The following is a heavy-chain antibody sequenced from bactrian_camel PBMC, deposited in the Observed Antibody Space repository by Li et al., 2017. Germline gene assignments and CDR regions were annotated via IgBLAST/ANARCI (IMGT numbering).Heavy chain of an antibody. J-gene: IGHJ6*01. CDR1: GKIESTSY. D-gene: IGHD3*01. V-gene: IGHV3S53*01. CDR2: IDSNGHT. Sequence: QVQLVESGGGSVQAGGSLTLSCEASGKIESTSYCMAWIRQAPGKEREGVAAIDSNGHTAYADFAEGRFTISHVSHDNVKNTLSLQMTSLKPEDTAMYRCASSWGCSASQALGEMTTLHFGYWGEGTQVTVS. CDR3: ASSWGCSASQALGEMTTLHFGY.